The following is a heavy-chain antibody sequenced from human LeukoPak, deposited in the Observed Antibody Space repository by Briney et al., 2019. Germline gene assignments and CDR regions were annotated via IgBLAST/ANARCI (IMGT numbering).Heavy chain of an antibody. Sequence: AETLSLTCTVSGGFISSYYWSWIQHPPGKGLEWIVYIYYSRSTNYNPSLKSRVTMSIDTSKNQFSLKLSSVTAAETAVYYCARWSGYALDWGQGTLVTVSS. V-gene: IGHV4-59*01. D-gene: IGHD2-2*01. CDR1: GGFISSYY. J-gene: IGHJ4*02. CDR2: IYYSRST. CDR3: ARWSGYALD.